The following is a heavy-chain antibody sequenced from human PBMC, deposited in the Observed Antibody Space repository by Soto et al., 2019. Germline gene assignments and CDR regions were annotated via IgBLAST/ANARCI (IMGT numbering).Heavy chain of an antibody. Sequence: QVQLVQSGAEVKKPGASVKVSCKASGYTFTSYYMHWVRQAPGQGLEWMGIINPSGGSTSYAQKFQGSVTMTRDTSTSTVYMELSSLRSENTAVYYCARDGRVTMVRGVKRGFDYWGQGTLVTVSS. J-gene: IGHJ4*02. CDR1: GYTFTSYY. CDR3: ARDGRVTMVRGVKRGFDY. V-gene: IGHV1-46*01. D-gene: IGHD3-10*01. CDR2: INPSGGST.